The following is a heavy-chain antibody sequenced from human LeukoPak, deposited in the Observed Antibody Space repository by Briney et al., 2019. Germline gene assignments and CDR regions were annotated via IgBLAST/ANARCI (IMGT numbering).Heavy chain of an antibody. V-gene: IGHV3-53*01. Sequence: GGSLRLSCAASGFTVITNDMTWVRQAPGKGLEWVSVLYSDGNRKYADSVQGRFIISRDNSKNTLYLEMNSLSPDDTAVYYCARGVEPLAANTLAYWGQGTLVTVSS. CDR1: GFTVITND. CDR3: ARGVEPLAANTLAY. J-gene: IGHJ4*02. CDR2: LYSDGNR. D-gene: IGHD1-14*01.